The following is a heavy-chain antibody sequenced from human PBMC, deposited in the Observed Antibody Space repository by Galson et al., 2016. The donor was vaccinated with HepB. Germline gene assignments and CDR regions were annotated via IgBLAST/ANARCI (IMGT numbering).Heavy chain of an antibody. CDR1: GITFSNCG. CDR3: ARDGGIPGAAFDI. Sequence: SLRLSCAASGITFSNCGVHWVRQAPGKGLEWVALIWNDGSNKYYADSVKGRFTISRDNSKDTLYLQMSSLRAEDTALYYCARDGGIPGAAFDIWGQGTMVTVSS. V-gene: IGHV3-33*01. J-gene: IGHJ3*02. D-gene: IGHD3-16*01. CDR2: IWNDGSNK.